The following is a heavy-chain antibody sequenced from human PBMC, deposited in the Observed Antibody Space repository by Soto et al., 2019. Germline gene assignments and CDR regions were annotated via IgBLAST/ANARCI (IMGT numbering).Heavy chain of an antibody. CDR2: IYWDDDK. Sequence: QITLKETGPTLVKPTQTLTLTCTFSGFSLSTSGVGVGWIRQPPGKALEWLALIYWDDDKRYSPSLKRRLTIAKDTSKNQVVLTMTNMDPVDTATYYCAHRRSGYYFDYWGQGTLVTVSS. V-gene: IGHV2-5*02. D-gene: IGHD3-22*01. CDR3: AHRRSGYYFDY. J-gene: IGHJ4*02. CDR1: GFSLSTSGVG.